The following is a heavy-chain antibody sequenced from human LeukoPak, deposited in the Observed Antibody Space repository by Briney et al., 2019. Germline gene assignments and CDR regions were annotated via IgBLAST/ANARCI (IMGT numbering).Heavy chain of an antibody. Sequence: PSETLSLTCVVSGGSISGISWWSWVRRSPGRGLEWIGQIYPSGSPNYSPSLKSRATISVDKSKRQFFLKLSSVTAADTAVYYCAREAGSMIRGDLYYWGRGTLVTASS. J-gene: IGHJ4*02. CDR3: AREAGSMIRGDLYY. CDR2: IYPSGSP. D-gene: IGHD3-10*01. CDR1: GGSISGISW. V-gene: IGHV4/OR15-8*01.